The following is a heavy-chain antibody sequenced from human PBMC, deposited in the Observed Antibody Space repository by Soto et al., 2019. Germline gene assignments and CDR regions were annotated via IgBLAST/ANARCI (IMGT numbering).Heavy chain of an antibody. CDR1: GFTFSSYG. Sequence: GGSLRLSCAASGFTFSSYGMHWVRQAPGKGLEWVAVIWYDGSNKYYADSVKGRFTISRDNSKNTLYLQMNSLRAEDTAVYYCARDPHGSGWYNCYYYGMDVWGQGTTVTVSS. CDR2: IWYDGSNK. D-gene: IGHD6-19*01. V-gene: IGHV3-33*01. J-gene: IGHJ6*02. CDR3: ARDPHGSGWYNCYYYGMDV.